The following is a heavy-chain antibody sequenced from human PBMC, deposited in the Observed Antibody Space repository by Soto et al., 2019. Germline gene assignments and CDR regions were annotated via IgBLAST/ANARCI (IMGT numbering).Heavy chain of an antibody. V-gene: IGHV3-74*01. CDR3: ARDTDGLHY. CDR1: GLIFSNYK. CDR2: INTDGSII. Sequence: GGSLRLSCAASGLIFSNYKMHWVRQAPGKGLVWVSRINTDGSIIDYADSVKGRFTVSRDNAKNTLYLQMNSLRADDTAVYYCARDTDGLHYWGQGTLVTVSS. J-gene: IGHJ4*02.